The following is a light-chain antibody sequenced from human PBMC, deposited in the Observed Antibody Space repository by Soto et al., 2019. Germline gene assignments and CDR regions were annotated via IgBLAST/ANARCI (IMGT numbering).Light chain of an antibody. CDR3: KAWASSTGVV. V-gene: IGLV3-1*01. CDR1: KLGDKY. CDR2: QDS. Sequence: SYELTQPPSVSVSPGQTASITCSGDKLGDKYACWYQQKPGQSPVLVIYQDSKRPSGIPERFSGSNSGNTATLTISGTQAMDEADYYCKAWASSTGVVFGGGTKLTVL. J-gene: IGLJ2*01.